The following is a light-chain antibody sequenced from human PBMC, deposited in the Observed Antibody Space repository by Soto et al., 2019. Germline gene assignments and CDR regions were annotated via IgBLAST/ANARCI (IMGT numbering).Light chain of an antibody. V-gene: IGLV2-14*03. CDR3: SSFTRSDTHV. CDR1: SSDVGGYNY. J-gene: IGLJ1*01. CDR2: DVS. Sequence: QSALTQPASVSGSPGQSITISCTGTSSDVGGYNYVSWYQQHPGKVLRLMIYDVSNRPSGVSDRFSGSQSGNTASLTISGLQTDDEADYYCSSFTRSDTHVFGSGTKVTV.